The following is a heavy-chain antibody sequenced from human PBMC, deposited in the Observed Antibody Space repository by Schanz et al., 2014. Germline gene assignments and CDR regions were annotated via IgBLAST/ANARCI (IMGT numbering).Heavy chain of an antibody. Sequence: VQLVESGGGLVKPGGSLRLSCAASGFTISSYSMNWVRQAPGKGLEWVAVISYDGSNKYYADSVKGRFTISRDNSKNTLYLQMNSLRAEDTAVYYCAKQIHYDILTVTRNWGQGTLVTVSS. CDR3: AKQIHYDILTVTRN. CDR2: ISYDGSNK. V-gene: IGHV3-30*18. J-gene: IGHJ4*02. CDR1: GFTISSYS. D-gene: IGHD3-9*01.